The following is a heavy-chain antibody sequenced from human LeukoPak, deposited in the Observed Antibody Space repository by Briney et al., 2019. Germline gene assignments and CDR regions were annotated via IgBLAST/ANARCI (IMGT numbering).Heavy chain of an antibody. J-gene: IGHJ4*02. CDR2: IYTSGST. D-gene: IGHD3-22*01. V-gene: IGHV4-4*07. CDR3: ARATYYYDSSGTRYFDY. CDR1: GGSISSYY. Sequence: SETLSLTCTVSGGSISSYYWSWIRQPAGKGLEWIGRIYTSGSTNYNPSLKSRVTMSVDTSKNQFSLKLSSVTAADTAVYYCARATYYYDSSGTRYFDYWGQGTLVTVSS.